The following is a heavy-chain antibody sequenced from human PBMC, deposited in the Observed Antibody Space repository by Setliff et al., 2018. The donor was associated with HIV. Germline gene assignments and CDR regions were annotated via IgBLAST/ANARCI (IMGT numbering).Heavy chain of an antibody. CDR3: ARSPYCTDGSCNSRRSIDS. CDR1: GHTFNSFY. Sequence: GASVKVSCKTSGHTFNSFYLHWVRQAPGQGLEWVAMINPSGGNTDHYAQRFQGRLSMTRDTSTGTVYLELSSLTSEDSAVYYCARSPYCTDGSCNSRRSIDSWGQGALVTVSS. CDR2: INPSGGNTD. V-gene: IGHV1-46*02. D-gene: IGHD2-15*01. J-gene: IGHJ4*02.